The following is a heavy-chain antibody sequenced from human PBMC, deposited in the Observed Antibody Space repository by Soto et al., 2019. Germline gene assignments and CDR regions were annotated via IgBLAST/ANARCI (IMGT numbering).Heavy chain of an antibody. V-gene: IGHV3-11*01. J-gene: IGHJ6*02. D-gene: IGHD3-16*02. CDR3: AIDVETAALSYGMDV. CDR1: GFTFSDYY. CDR2: SSSRGSTI. Sequence: GGSLRLSCAASGFTFSDYYMNWIRQAPGKGLEWVSYSSSRGSTIYYAESVRGRFTVSRDNAENSLFLQMNSLRAEDTAVYYCAIDVETAALSYGMDVCGPGTTVTVSS.